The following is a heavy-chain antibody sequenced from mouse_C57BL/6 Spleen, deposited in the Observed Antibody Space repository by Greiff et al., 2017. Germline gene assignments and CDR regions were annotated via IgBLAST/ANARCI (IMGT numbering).Heavy chain of an antibody. V-gene: IGHV1-80*01. Sequence: QVQLQQTGAELVKPGASVKISCKASGYAFSSYWMNWVKQRPGKGLEWIGQLYPGDGDTNYNGKFKGKATLTADKSSSTAYMQLSSLTSEDSAVLFCAVRNYYGSPYWYFDVWGTGTTVTVSS. D-gene: IGHD2-1*01. CDR1: GYAFSSYW. CDR3: AVRNYYGSPYWYFDV. J-gene: IGHJ1*03. CDR2: LYPGDGDT.